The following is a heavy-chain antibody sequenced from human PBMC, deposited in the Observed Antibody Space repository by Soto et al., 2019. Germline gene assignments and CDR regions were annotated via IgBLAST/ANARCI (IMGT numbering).Heavy chain of an antibody. CDR1: GDTFTNYY. CDR3: ARGGPVVVVTAALDY. CDR2: VNPSGGHT. V-gene: IGHV1-46*01. J-gene: IGHJ4*02. Sequence: QVQLMQSGAEVKKPGASVKVSCKASGDTFTNYYIHWVRQAPGQGLEWMGTVNPSGGHTTYAQHFLGRVPMTRDTSTSTLYMELTSLTSDDTAVYYSARGGPVVVVTAALDYWGQGTLVTVSS. D-gene: IGHD2-21*02.